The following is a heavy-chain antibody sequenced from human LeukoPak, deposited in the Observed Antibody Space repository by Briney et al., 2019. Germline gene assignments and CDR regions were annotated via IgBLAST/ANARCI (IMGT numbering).Heavy chain of an antibody. V-gene: IGHV3-53*01. D-gene: IGHD2-15*01. Sequence: PGGSLRLSCAASGFTVSNNYMTWVRQIPGKGLEWVSVIYSGGSPYYADSVKGRFTISRDNSDNTLYLQMNSLRAEDTAVYYCAKGRDNGGKAPDYWGQGTLVTVSS. CDR1: GFTVSNNY. CDR2: IYSGGSP. CDR3: AKGRDNGGKAPDY. J-gene: IGHJ4*02.